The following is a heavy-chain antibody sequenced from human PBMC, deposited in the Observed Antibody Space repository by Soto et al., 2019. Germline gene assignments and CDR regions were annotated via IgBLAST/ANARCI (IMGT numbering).Heavy chain of an antibody. J-gene: IGHJ3*02. D-gene: IGHD3-22*01. CDR1: GGSISSSSYY. CDR2: IYYSGST. CDR3: ARRYYYDSSIPAVGSLGIILDAFDI. Sequence: QLQLQESGPGLVKPSETLSLTCTVSGGSISSSSYYWGWIRQPPGKGLEWIGSIYYSGSTYYNPSLKSRVTISVDTSKSQCSQNLSSVTAADTAVHYCARRYYYDSSIPAVGSLGIILDAFDIWGLGTMVTVSS. V-gene: IGHV4-39*01.